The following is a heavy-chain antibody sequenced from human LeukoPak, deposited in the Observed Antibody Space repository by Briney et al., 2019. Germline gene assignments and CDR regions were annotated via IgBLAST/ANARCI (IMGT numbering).Heavy chain of an antibody. CDR3: ARAPLLPSEWELLNNWFDP. CDR2: IKSDGSGA. J-gene: IGHJ5*02. CDR1: GFTFSSSW. V-gene: IGHV3-74*03. D-gene: IGHD1-26*01. Sequence: GGSLRLSCAASGFTFSSSWMHWVRQAPGKGLVWVSRIKSDGSGATYPGSVKGRFTISRDNAKNTLYLQMNSLRAEDTAVYYCARAPLLPSEWELLNNWFDPWGQGTLVTVSS.